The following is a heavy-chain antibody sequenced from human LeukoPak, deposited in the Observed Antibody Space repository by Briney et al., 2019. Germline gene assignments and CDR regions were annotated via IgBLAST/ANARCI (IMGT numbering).Heavy chain of an antibody. D-gene: IGHD3-10*01. J-gene: IGHJ3*02. Sequence: PGGSLRLSCAASGFTFSSEWMTWVRQAPGKGLEWVANIKQDGSAKYYVDSVKGRFTISRDNAKSSLYLQMNSLRAEDTAVYYCAREVGGDAFDIWGQGTMVTVSS. CDR2: IKQDGSAK. V-gene: IGHV3-7*01. CDR1: GFTFSSEW. CDR3: AREVGGDAFDI.